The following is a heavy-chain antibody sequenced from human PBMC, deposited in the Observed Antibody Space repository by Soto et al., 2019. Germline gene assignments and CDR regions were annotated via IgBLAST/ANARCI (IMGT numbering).Heavy chain of an antibody. CDR3: ARQLGALGAVAGTCFDY. Sequence: EVQLVESGGGLVKPGGSLRLSCAASGFTFSSYSMNWVRQAPGKGLEWVSSISSSSSYIYYADSVKGRFTISRDNAKNSLYLPMNSLRAEDTAVYDCARQLGALGAVAGTCFDYWGQGTLVTVSS. V-gene: IGHV3-21*01. CDR2: ISSSSSYI. D-gene: IGHD6-19*01. CDR1: GFTFSSYS. J-gene: IGHJ4*02.